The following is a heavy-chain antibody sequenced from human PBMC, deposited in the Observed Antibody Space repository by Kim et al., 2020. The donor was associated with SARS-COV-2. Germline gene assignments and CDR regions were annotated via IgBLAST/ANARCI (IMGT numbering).Heavy chain of an antibody. D-gene: IGHD3-10*01. V-gene: IGHV1-18*01. CDR2: ISAHDGNT. J-gene: IGHJ4*02. Sequence: ASVKVSCKTSGNTFTRSGISWVRQAPGLGLEWMGWISAHDGNTNYAQKLQGRVTMTTDTSTSTAYMELRSLRSDETAVYYCARTPSYSNFPLDYWGQGTLVTVSS. CDR3: ARTPSYSNFPLDY. CDR1: GNTFTRSG.